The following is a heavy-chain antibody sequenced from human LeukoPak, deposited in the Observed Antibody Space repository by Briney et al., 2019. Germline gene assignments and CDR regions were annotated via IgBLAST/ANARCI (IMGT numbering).Heavy chain of an antibody. CDR2: ISGSGGST. V-gene: IGHV3-23*01. D-gene: IGHD3-3*01. CDR3: AKAIRITIFGGFDAFDI. J-gene: IGHJ3*02. Sequence: GGSLRLSCAASGFTFSSYAMSWVRQAPGKGLEWVSAISGSGGSTYYADSVKGRFTISRDNSKNTPYLQMNSLRAEDTAVYYCAKAIRITIFGGFDAFDIWGQGTMVTVSS. CDR1: GFTFSSYA.